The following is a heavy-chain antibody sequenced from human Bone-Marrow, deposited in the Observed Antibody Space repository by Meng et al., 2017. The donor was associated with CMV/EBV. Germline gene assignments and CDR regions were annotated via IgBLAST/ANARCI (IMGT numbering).Heavy chain of an antibody. V-gene: IGHV1-46*01. CDR1: GYTFTSYC. J-gene: IGHJ6*02. CDR2: INPSGGST. CDR3: ARDRGLWYSSSPTYYYGMDV. D-gene: IGHD6-6*01. Sequence: ASVKVYCKASGYTFTSYCMHWVRQAPGQGLEWMGIINPSGGSTSYAQKFQGRVTMTRDTSTSTVYMELSSLRSEDTAVYYCARDRGLWYSSSPTYYYGMDVWGQGTTVTVSS.